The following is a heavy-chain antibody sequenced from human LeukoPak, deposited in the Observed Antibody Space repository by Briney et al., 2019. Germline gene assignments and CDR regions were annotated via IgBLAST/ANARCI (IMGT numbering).Heavy chain of an antibody. Sequence: SETLSLTCTVSGDSISTYYWSWIRQPPGKGLEWIAYIYYSGSTNYNPSLKSRVTISVDTSKNQFSLRLSSVTAADTAVYYCARYFSGSGSYYNYFDYWGQGTLATVSS. D-gene: IGHD3-10*01. CDR1: GDSISTYY. V-gene: IGHV4-59*01. J-gene: IGHJ4*02. CDR3: ARYFSGSGSYYNYFDY. CDR2: IYYSGST.